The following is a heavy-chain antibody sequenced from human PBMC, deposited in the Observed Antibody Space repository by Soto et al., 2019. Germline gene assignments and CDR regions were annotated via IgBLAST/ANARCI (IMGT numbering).Heavy chain of an antibody. D-gene: IGHD1-20*01. CDR3: ARDGRRNNWNYIDY. Sequence: SETLSLTCAVSGGSISSGGYSWSWIRQPPGKGLEWIGYIYHSGSTYYNPSLKSRVTISVDRSKNQFSLKLSSVTAADTAVYYCARDGRRNNWNYIDYWGQGTLVTVSA. V-gene: IGHV4-30-2*01. J-gene: IGHJ4*02. CDR1: GGSISSGGYS. CDR2: IYHSGST.